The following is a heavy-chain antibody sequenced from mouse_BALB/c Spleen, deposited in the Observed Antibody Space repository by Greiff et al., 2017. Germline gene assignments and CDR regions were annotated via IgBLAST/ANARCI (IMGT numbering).Heavy chain of an antibody. J-gene: IGHJ4*01. CDR2: INPYNGDT. V-gene: IGHV1-37*01. CDR3: GRGDGSYAMDY. CDR1: GYTFTDYN. D-gene: IGHD1-1*02. Sequence: VQLKESGPELVKPGASVKISCKASGYTFTDYNMHWVKQSHGKSLEWIGRINPYNGDTFYNQKFKGKATLTVDKSSSTAHMELLSLTSEDSAVYYCGRGDGSYAMDYWGQGTSVTVSS.